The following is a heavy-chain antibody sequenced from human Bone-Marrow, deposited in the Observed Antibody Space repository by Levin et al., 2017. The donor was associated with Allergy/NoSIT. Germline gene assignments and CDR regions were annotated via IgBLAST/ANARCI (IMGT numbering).Heavy chain of an antibody. D-gene: IGHD3-16*01. V-gene: IGHV5-51*01. CDR2: IYPADSDT. J-gene: IGHJ5*02. Sequence: GESLKISCRTSGYTFTGNWIGWLRQMPGKGLEWMGIIYPADSDTRYSPSFEGQVTISVDTSITTAYLQWNSLKTSDTAIYYCARMNLAANWFDPWGQGTLVTVSP. CDR1: GYTFTGNW. CDR3: ARMNLAANWFDP.